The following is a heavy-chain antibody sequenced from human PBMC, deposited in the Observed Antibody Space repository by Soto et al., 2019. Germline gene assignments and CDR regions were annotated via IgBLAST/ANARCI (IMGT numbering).Heavy chain of an antibody. CDR1: GDSISSDNW. D-gene: IGHD6-6*01. V-gene: IGHV4-4*02. CDR3: ARVSSSSRTWFDP. CDR2: LYHDGST. J-gene: IGHJ5*02. Sequence: PSETLSLTCAVSGDSISSDNWWSWVRQPPGQGLEWIGELYHDGSTNYNPSLKSRVTISIDKSKNQFSLKLSSVTAADTAVYYCARVSSSSRTWFDPWGQGTLVTVS.